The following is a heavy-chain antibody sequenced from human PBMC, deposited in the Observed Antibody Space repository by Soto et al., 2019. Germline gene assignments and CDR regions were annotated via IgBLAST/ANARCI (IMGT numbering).Heavy chain of an antibody. D-gene: IGHD4-17*01. Sequence: GGSLRLSCAASGFTFSDYYMSWIRQAPGKGLEWVSYISSSSSYTNYADSVKGRFTISRDNAKNSLYLQMNSLRAEDTAVYYCARTPDYGGNSAHFRTFDYWGQGTLVTVSS. J-gene: IGHJ4*02. CDR2: ISSSSSYT. CDR1: GFTFSDYY. CDR3: ARTPDYGGNSAHFRTFDY. V-gene: IGHV3-11*06.